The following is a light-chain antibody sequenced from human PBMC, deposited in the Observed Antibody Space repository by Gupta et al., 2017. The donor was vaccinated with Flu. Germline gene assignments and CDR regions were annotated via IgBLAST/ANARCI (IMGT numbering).Light chain of an antibody. CDR3: ATWGASQSGWM. CDR1: FSDIGTSY. CDR2: RSN. J-gene: IGLJ3*02. Sequence: RVTISCSGSFSDIGTSYVYWYQQFPGMAPKLLIYRSNQRPSGVSDRFSASKSGTSASLAISGLQSEDEADYYCATWGASQSGWMFGGGTRLTVL. V-gene: IGLV1-47*01.